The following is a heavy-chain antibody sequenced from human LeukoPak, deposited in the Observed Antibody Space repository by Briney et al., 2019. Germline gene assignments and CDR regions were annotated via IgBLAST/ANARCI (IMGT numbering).Heavy chain of an antibody. Sequence: ASVKVSCKASGGTFSSYAISWERQAPGQGLEWMGGIIPIFGTANYAQKFQGRVTITADESTSTAYMELSSLRSEDTAVYYCARALYYYDSSGYLNYYYYYGMDVWGQGTTVTVSS. D-gene: IGHD3-22*01. J-gene: IGHJ6*02. CDR2: IIPIFGTA. CDR3: ARALYYYDSSGYLNYYYYYGMDV. CDR1: GGTFSSYA. V-gene: IGHV1-69*13.